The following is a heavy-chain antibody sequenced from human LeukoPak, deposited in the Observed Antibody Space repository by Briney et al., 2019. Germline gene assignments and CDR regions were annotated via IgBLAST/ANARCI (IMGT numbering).Heavy chain of an antibody. D-gene: IGHD3-3*01. V-gene: IGHV1-69*13. Sequence: ASVKVSCKASGGTFSSYAISWVLQAPGQGLEWMGGIIPIFGTANYAQKFQGRVTITADESTSTAYMELSSLRSEDTAVYYCARGHPGLLRFLEWSQNWFDPWGQGTLVTVSS. CDR2: IIPIFGTA. J-gene: IGHJ5*02. CDR1: GGTFSSYA. CDR3: ARGHPGLLRFLEWSQNWFDP.